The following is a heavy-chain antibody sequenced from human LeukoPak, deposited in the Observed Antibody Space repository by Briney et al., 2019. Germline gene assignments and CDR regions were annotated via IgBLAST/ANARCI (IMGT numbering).Heavy chain of an antibody. CDR1: GGSISSDY. D-gene: IGHD4-17*01. CDR3: ARDGDYHYFDC. CDR2: IYTSGDT. J-gene: IGHJ4*02. V-gene: IGHV4-4*07. Sequence: SETLSLTCNVSGGSISSDYWSWIRQPAGKGLEWIGRIYTSGDTNYNPSLKSRVTMSVDTSKNQFSLKLSSVTAADTAVYYCARDGDYHYFDCWGQGTLVTVSS.